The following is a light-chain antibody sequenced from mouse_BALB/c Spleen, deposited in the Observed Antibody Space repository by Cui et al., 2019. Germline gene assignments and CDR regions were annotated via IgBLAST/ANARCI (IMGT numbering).Light chain of an antibody. Sequence: DIQMTQSPSSLSASLGGKVTITCKASQDINKYIDWYEHKPGKGHRLLINYTSTLQPGIPSRFSGSGSGRDYSFSISNLGREDIAIYYCLQYDNLWTFGGGTKLEIK. CDR3: LQYDNLWT. V-gene: IGKV19-93*01. CDR2: YTS. J-gene: IGKJ1*01. CDR1: QDINKY.